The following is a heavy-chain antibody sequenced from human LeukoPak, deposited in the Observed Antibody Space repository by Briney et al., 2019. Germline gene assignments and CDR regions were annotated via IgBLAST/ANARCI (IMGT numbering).Heavy chain of an antibody. Sequence: ASVKVSCKASGYTFTGSYLHWVRQAPGQGLEWMGWLNPNSGDTKDALKFQGRVTMTRDTSINTAYMELSRLTSDDTAVYYCARGTTHLWFGEGGNALDIWGRGTMVTVSS. CDR1: GYTFTGSY. V-gene: IGHV1-2*02. D-gene: IGHD3-10*01. CDR3: ARGTTHLWFGEGGNALDI. CDR2: LNPNSGDT. J-gene: IGHJ3*02.